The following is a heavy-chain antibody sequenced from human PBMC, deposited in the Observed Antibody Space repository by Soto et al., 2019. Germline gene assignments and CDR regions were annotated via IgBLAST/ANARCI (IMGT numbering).Heavy chain of an antibody. Sequence: SVKVSWKASGGTFSSYAISWVRQAPGQGLEWMGGIIPIFGTANYAQKFQGRVTITADESTSTAYMELSSLRSEDTAVYYCARGWDYYDSSGITFDYWGQGTLVTVSS. J-gene: IGHJ4*02. CDR1: GGTFSSYA. CDR3: ARGWDYYDSSGITFDY. CDR2: IIPIFGTA. V-gene: IGHV1-69*13. D-gene: IGHD3-22*01.